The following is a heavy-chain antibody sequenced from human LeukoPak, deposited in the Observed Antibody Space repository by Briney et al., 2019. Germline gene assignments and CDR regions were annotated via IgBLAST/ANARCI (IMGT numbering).Heavy chain of an antibody. J-gene: IGHJ4*02. CDR3: AKTYCTNGVCPIDY. CDR2: ISGSGGST. V-gene: IGHV3-23*01. D-gene: IGHD2-8*01. Sequence: GGSLRLSCAASGFTFSSYAMSWVRQAPGKGLEWVSAISGSGGSTYYADSVKGRFTISRDNSKNTLYLQMNSLRAEDTALYYCAKTYCTNGVCPIDYWGQGTLVTVSS. CDR1: GFTFSSYA.